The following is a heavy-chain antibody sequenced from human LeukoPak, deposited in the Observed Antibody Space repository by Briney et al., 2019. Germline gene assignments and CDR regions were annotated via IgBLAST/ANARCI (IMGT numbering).Heavy chain of an antibody. J-gene: IGHJ4*02. CDR1: GFTFSSYW. D-gene: IGHD2-8*01. CDR2: IKQDGSEK. V-gene: IGHV3-7*04. Sequence: GGSLRLSCAASGFTFSSYWMTWVRQAPGKGLEWVAYIKQDGSEKYYVDSVKGRFTISRDNAENSLYPEVNSLRVEDTAVYYCARVMNGGAFEYWGQGTLVTVSS. CDR3: ARVMNGGAFEY.